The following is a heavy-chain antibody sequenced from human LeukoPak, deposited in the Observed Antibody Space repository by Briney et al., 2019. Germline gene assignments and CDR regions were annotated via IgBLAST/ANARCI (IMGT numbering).Heavy chain of an antibody. J-gene: IGHJ5*02. D-gene: IGHD3-10*01. V-gene: IGHV1-69*05. CDR3: AREVRGILNPMVGAFDP. CDR1: GGTFSSYA. CDR2: IIPIFGTA. Sequence: ASVKVSFKASGGTFSSYAISWVRQAPGQGLEWMGGIIPIFGTANYAQKFQGRVTITTDESTSTAYMELSSLRSEDTAVYYCAREVRGILNPMVGAFDPWGQGTLVTVSS.